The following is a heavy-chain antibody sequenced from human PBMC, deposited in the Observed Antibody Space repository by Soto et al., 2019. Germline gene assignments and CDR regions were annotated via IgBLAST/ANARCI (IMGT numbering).Heavy chain of an antibody. V-gene: IGHV1-69*01. Sequence: QVQLVQSGAEVKKPGSSVKVSCKASGGTFSSYAISWVRQAPGQGLEWMGGLIPLFGTANYAQKFQGRVTITADETTSTAYMALRRIRSEDTAVYDCARSYYYDSCGYYSQPLNDAFDIWGQGTMVTVSS. CDR3: ARSYYYDSCGYYSQPLNDAFDI. CDR2: LIPLFGTA. J-gene: IGHJ3*02. CDR1: GGTFSSYA. D-gene: IGHD3-22*01.